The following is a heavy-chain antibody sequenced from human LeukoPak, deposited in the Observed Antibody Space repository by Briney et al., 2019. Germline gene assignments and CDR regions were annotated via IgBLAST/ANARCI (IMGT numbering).Heavy chain of an antibody. CDR1: GGSFGGYY. J-gene: IGHJ5*02. V-gene: IGHV4-34*01. Sequence: SETLSLTCAVYGGSFGGYYWSWIRHPAGRGLEWIGEIDQRGSTNSNPSLKSRVTIPVDTSKNHFSLKLTSVNAAATAVYYCARGGFYYDFWSGYYTSHGWFDPWGQGTLVTVSS. D-gene: IGHD3-3*01. CDR3: ARGGFYYDFWSGYYTSHGWFDP. CDR2: IDQRGST.